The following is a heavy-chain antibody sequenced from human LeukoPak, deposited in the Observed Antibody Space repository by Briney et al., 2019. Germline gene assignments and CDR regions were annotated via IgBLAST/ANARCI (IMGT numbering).Heavy chain of an antibody. CDR1: GFTLNTVD. CDR3: ARGDRRGYSYGYVFAY. J-gene: IGHJ4*02. D-gene: IGHD5-18*01. CDR2: ISSSSSTI. V-gene: IGHV3-48*01. Sequence: GGSLRLSCSASGFTLNTVDMNWVRQAPGKGLEWVSYISSSSSTIYYAASVKGRFTISRDNAKNSLHLQMNSLRAEDTAVYYCARGDRRGYSYGYVFAYWGQGTLATVSS.